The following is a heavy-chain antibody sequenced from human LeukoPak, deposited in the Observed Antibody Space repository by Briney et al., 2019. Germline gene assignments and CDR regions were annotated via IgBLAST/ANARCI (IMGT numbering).Heavy chain of an antibody. D-gene: IGHD3-3*01. CDR1: GGTLSSFA. CDR2: IIPIFGTA. J-gene: IGHJ6*03. CDR3: ARAGNFWSVGYYYYYMDV. V-gene: IGHV1-69*05. Sequence: SVKVSCKASGGTLSSFAISWVRQAPGQGLEWMGGIIPIFGTANYAQKFQGRVTITTDESTSTAYMELSSLRSEDTAVYYCARAGNFWSVGYYYYYMDVWGKGTTVTVSS.